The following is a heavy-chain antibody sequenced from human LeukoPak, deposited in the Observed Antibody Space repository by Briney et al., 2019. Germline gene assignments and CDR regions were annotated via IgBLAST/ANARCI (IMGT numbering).Heavy chain of an antibody. CDR3: ARGRSGWHEPYDY. D-gene: IGHD6-19*01. V-gene: IGHV1-8*03. CDR2: MNPNSGNT. Sequence: ASVKVSCKASGYTFTSYDINWVRQATGQGLEWMGWMNPNSGNTGYAQKFQGRVTITRNTSISTAYMELGSLRSEDTAVYYCARGRSGWHEPYDYWGQGTLVTVSS. J-gene: IGHJ4*02. CDR1: GYTFTSYD.